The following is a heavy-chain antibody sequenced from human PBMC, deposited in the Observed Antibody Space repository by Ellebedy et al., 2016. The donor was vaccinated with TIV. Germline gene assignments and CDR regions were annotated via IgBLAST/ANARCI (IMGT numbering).Heavy chain of an antibody. J-gene: IGHJ4*02. V-gene: IGHV3-30-3*01. CDR3: ARNRHVERGACLDY. D-gene: IGHD2-21*02. CDR2: ISYDGSNK. Sequence: PGGSLRLSCAASGFTFSSYAMHWVRQAPGKGLEWVAIISYDGSNKYYAGSVKGRLTISRDNSKNTLYLQMNNLGAEDTAVFYCARNRHVERGACLDYWGQGTLVTVSS. CDR1: GFTFSSYA.